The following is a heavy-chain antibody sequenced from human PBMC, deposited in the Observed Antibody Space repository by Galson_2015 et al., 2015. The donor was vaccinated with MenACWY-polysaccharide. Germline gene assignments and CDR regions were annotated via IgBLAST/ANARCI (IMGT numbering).Heavy chain of an antibody. CDR1: GGSFSGYY. J-gene: IGHJ4*02. V-gene: IGHV4-34*01. Sequence: ETLSLTCAVYGGSFSGYYWTWIRPPPGEGVEWIGEINPSGSTNYNPSLKRRVTISLDTSKNEFSLKVSSVTAADTAMYYCAIGKSRYSNYWGQGTLVTVSS. CDR2: INPSGST. D-gene: IGHD4-11*01. CDR3: AIGKSRYSNY.